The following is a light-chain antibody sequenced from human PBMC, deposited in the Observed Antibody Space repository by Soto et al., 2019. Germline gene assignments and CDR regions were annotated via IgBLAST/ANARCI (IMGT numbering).Light chain of an antibody. Sequence: EIVMTQSPATLSVSPGERATLSCRASQSVSSNLAWYQQKPGQAPRLLIYGASTGATGIPARFSGSGSGTEFTLTISSLQSEDFALYYCQQYNNWPGTLGQGTKVDIK. CDR3: QQYNNWPGT. J-gene: IGKJ1*01. CDR2: GAS. CDR1: QSVSSN. V-gene: IGKV3-15*01.